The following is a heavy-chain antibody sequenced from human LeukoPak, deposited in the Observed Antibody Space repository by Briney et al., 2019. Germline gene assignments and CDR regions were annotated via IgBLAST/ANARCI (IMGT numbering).Heavy chain of an antibody. CDR2: INEDGGAK. V-gene: IGHV3-7*01. D-gene: IGHD3-16*01. J-gene: IGHJ4*02. Sequence: GGSLRLSCAASGFTFSRYWMSWVRQAPGKGLGWVANINEDGGAKYYVDSVKGRFTISRDNAKNSQYLQMNSLRVEDTAVYYCARDFWGISRQSVGQHVEVDYWGQGTLVTVSS. CDR1: GFTFSRYW. CDR3: ARDFWGISRQSVGQHVEVDY.